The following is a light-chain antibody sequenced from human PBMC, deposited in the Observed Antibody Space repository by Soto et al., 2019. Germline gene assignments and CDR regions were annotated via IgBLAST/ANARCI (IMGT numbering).Light chain of an antibody. Sequence: DIQMTQSPSSLSASVGDRVTITCRASQSISNYLNWYQQKPGKAPKLLIYAASSLQSGVQSRFSVSGSGTDFTLTISSLLPEDFATYYCQQSYNTPLTFGGATKVEIK. CDR3: QQSYNTPLT. V-gene: IGKV1-39*01. CDR1: QSISNY. J-gene: IGKJ4*01. CDR2: AAS.